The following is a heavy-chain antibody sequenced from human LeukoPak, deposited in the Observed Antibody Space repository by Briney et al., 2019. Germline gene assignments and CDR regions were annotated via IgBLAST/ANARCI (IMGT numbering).Heavy chain of an antibody. CDR2: IQYDGSKK. Sequence: GGSLRLSCVASGFTFSSNGMHWVRQAPGKGLEWLTFIQYDGSKKYYADSVKGRFTISRDNSKNTLYLEMNSLRAEDTAVYYCARDCRSGGSCYSWGDPFLDAFDIWGQGTMVTVSS. CDR1: GFTFSSNG. D-gene: IGHD2-15*01. CDR3: ARDCRSGGSCYSWGDPFLDAFDI. J-gene: IGHJ3*02. V-gene: IGHV3-30*02.